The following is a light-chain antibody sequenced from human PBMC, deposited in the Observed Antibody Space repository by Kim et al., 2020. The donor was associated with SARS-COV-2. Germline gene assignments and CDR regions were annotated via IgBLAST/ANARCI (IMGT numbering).Light chain of an antibody. V-gene: IGKV1-39*01. CDR2: DAS. CDR3: QQGHNFPRT. J-gene: IGKJ2*02. Sequence: SASVGDRVTIPCRASQSISTFLNWYQQTPGKAPRLLIYDASSLQTGVPSRFIGSGSGTDFTLTISSLRREDFTTYYCQQGHNFPRTFGQGTKLEI. CDR1: QSISTF.